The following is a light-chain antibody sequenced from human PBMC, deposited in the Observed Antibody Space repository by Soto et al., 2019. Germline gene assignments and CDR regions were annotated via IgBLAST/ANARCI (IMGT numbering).Light chain of an antibody. CDR3: QQYNNRPPDT. CDR1: HSVPTNY. J-gene: IGKJ2*01. V-gene: IGKV3-20*01. Sequence: EIVLTQSPGTLSLSPGERVTLSCRASHSVPTNYLAWYQQKPGQSPRLLIYGASTRATGIPERFSGSGSGTDFTLTISRLEPEDFAVYYCQQYNNRPPDTFGQGTKLEIK. CDR2: GAS.